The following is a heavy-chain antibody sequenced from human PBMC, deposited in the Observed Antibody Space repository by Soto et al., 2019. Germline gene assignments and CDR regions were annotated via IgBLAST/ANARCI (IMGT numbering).Heavy chain of an antibody. D-gene: IGHD6-13*01. CDR1: GGTFSSYA. CDR2: IIPIFGTA. Sequence: QVQLVQSGAEVKKPGSSVKVSCKASGGTFSSYAISWVRQAPGQGLEWMGGIIPIFGTANYAQKFQGRVTITADKSTSTAYMELSSLRSEDTAVYYCARVEAQFSSWYLDWYFDLWGRGTLVTVSS. V-gene: IGHV1-69*06. CDR3: ARVEAQFSSWYLDWYFDL. J-gene: IGHJ2*01.